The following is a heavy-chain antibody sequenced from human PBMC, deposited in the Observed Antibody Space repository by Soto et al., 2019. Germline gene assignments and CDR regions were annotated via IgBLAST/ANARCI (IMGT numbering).Heavy chain of an antibody. CDR1: GFTFSNYF. CDR2: MSGDGKTI. CDR3: ARTYVPGIAGFDP. Sequence: GGSLRLSCAASGFTFSNYFMHWVRQVPGEGLVWVSRMSGDGKTISYADSVKGRFTISRDNAKNTLYLQMSSLRVEDTAVYYCARTYVPGIAGFDPWGQGTLVTVS. D-gene: IGHD1-1*01. V-gene: IGHV3-74*01. J-gene: IGHJ5*02.